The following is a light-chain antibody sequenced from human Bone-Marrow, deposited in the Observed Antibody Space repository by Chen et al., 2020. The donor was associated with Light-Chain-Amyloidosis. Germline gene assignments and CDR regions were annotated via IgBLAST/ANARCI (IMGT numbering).Light chain of an antibody. CDR1: QTISSNY. Sequence: EIVLTQSTGTLSLSPGEGANLSCRASQTISSNYLTWYQQKFGQAPRLLIYGSSSRATGIPDRFTGSGSGTEFTLTINRLEPEDFAMYYCQQYGTSPLTFGGGTKVEIK. CDR2: GSS. J-gene: IGKJ4*01. V-gene: IGKV3-20*01. CDR3: QQYGTSPLT.